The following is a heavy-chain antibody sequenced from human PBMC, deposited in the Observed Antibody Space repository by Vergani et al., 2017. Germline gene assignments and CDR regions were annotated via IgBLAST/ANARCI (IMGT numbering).Heavy chain of an antibody. J-gene: IGHJ3*02. D-gene: IGHD4-17*01. CDR1: SFSVSSHY. CDR2: INIGGRT. Sequence: VESGGGLVQPGGSLRLSCAASSFSVSSHYMTCVRQAPGKGLECVSTINIGGRTSYADSVKGRLTLTRDDSKNTLHLQMNSLRPEDTAGYYCARGMTTETSDLDGFDIWGQGTMVSVSS. V-gene: IGHV3-66*02. CDR3: ARGMTTETSDLDGFDI.